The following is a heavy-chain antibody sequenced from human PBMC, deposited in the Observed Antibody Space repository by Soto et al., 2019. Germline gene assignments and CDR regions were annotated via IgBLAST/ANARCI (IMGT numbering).Heavy chain of an antibody. Sequence: GGPLRLSWAASGFTFSSYPMSWVRQAPGKGLEWVSAISGSGGSTYYADPVKGRLTISRDNSKNTLYLQMNSLRAKDTAVYYCAKSPVNVVDAKRLYYWSQGTLVTVSS. V-gene: IGHV3-23*01. D-gene: IGHD2-15*01. CDR3: AKSPVNVVDAKRLYY. CDR2: ISGSGGST. CDR1: GFTFSSYP. J-gene: IGHJ4*02.